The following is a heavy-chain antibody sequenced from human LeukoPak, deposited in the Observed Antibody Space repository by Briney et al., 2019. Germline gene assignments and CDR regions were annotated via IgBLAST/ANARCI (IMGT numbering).Heavy chain of an antibody. D-gene: IGHD3-3*01. Sequence: GGSLRLSCAASGFTFSSYWMSWVRQAPGKGLEWVANIKQDGSEKYYVDSVKGRFTISRDNAKNSLYLQMNSLRAEDTAVYYCATAAGSGYSIFDYWGQGTLVTVSS. CDR1: GFTFSSYW. J-gene: IGHJ4*02. V-gene: IGHV3-7*01. CDR3: ATAAGSGYSIFDY. CDR2: IKQDGSEK.